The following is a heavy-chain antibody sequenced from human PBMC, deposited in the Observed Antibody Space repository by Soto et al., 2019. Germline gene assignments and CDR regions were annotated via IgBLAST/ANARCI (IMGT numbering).Heavy chain of an antibody. D-gene: IGHD2-15*01. V-gene: IGHV3-73*01. Sequence: EVQLVESGGGLVQPGGSLKLSCAASGFTFSGSAMHWVRQASGKGLEWVGRIRNKANSYATAYAASVKGRFTISRDDSKNTAYLQMNSLKTEDTAVYYCTKGSDCSGGSCYYSFDIRGQGTMVTVSS. CDR3: TKGSDCSGGSCYYSFDI. CDR2: IRNKANSYAT. J-gene: IGHJ3*02. CDR1: GFTFSGSA.